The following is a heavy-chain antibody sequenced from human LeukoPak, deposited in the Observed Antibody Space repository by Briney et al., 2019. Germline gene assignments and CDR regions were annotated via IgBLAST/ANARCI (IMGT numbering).Heavy chain of an antibody. D-gene: IGHD3-16*02. J-gene: IGHJ4*02. CDR2: INPNRGGT. V-gene: IGHV1-2*02. CDR3: ARDAAFGGVIVN. CDR1: GYTFTGYY. Sequence: PSASVKDSCKASGYTFTGYYMHWVRQAPGQGLEWMGWINPNRGGTNYAQKFQGRVIMTRDTSISTAYMELSRLRSDDTAVYYCARDAAFGGVIVNWGQGTLITVSS.